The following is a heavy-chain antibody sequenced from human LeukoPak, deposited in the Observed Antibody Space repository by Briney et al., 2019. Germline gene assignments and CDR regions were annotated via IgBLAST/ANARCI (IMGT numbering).Heavy chain of an antibody. CDR1: GFTFSSYG. V-gene: IGHV3-30*03. Sequence: GGSLRLSCAASGFTFSSYGMHWVRQAPGKGLEWVAVISYDGSNKYYADSVKGRFTISRDNAKNSLYLQMNSLRAEDTAVYYCARDGLSTVTTGLWYYYYMDVWGKGTTVTVSS. CDR3: ARDGLSTVTTGLWYYYYMDV. CDR2: ISYDGSNK. J-gene: IGHJ6*03. D-gene: IGHD4-17*01.